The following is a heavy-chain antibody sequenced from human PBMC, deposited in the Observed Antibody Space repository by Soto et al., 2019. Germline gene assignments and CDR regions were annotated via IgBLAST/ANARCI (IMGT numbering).Heavy chain of an antibody. CDR2: INAGNGHT. J-gene: IGHJ3*01. CDR1: GYTFTSYA. CDR3: ARDFAGGLNDDFDC. Sequence: QVQLVQSGAELKKPGASVKVSCKASGYTFTSYALHWVRQAPGQRLEWMGWINAGNGHTKYSREYQDRLTITIDTTASTAYMELSSLNSADTAVFYCARDFAGGLNDDFDCWGQGTMFTVSS. V-gene: IGHV1-3*01. D-gene: IGHD5-12*01.